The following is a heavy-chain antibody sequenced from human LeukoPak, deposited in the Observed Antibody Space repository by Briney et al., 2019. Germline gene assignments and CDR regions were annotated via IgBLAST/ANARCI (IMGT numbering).Heavy chain of an antibody. D-gene: IGHD3-22*01. CDR1: GFAVSSNY. CDR2: IYCGGST. CDR3: ARDSSSGYNLEY. Sequence: GGSLRLSCAASGFAVSSNYMSWVRQAPGKGLEWVSVIYCGGSTYYADSVKGRFTISRDNSKNTLYLQMNSLRAEDTAVYYCARDSSSGYNLEYWGQGTLVTVSS. J-gene: IGHJ4*02. V-gene: IGHV3-66*01.